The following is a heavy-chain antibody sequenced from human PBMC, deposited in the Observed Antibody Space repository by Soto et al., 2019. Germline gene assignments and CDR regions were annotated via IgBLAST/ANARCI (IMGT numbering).Heavy chain of an antibody. D-gene: IGHD6-13*01. CDR2: ISGSGGSP. CDR3: AKGPWYGTECLQR. Sequence: GFLRLSCAAAGFTFSSDAMSWVRQAPGKGLEWVPAISGSGGSPYYADSVKARFTISRDNSKNTLYLQMTSLRAEDTAGYYCAKGPWYGTECLQRWGKGTLVTVAS. V-gene: IGHV3-23*01. CDR1: GFTFSSDA. J-gene: IGHJ1*01.